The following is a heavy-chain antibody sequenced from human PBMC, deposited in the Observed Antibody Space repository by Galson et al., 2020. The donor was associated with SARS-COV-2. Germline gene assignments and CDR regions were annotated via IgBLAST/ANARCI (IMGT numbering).Heavy chain of an antibody. V-gene: IGHV4-61*02. Sequence: SETLSLTCTVSGGSISSGSYYWSWIRQPAGKGLEWIGRIYTSGSTNYNPSLKSRVTISVDTSKNQFSLKLSSVTAADTAVYYCARGKLRGWNYVDYYYYGMDVWGQGTTVTVSS. D-gene: IGHD1-7*01. CDR3: ARGKLRGWNYVDYYYYGMDV. J-gene: IGHJ6*02. CDR2: IYTSGST. CDR1: GGSISSGSYY.